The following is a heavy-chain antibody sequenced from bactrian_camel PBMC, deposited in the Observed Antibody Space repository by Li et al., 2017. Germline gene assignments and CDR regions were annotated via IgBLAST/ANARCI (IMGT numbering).Heavy chain of an antibody. CDR3: ATDGWRNMADPLAESEYNN. D-gene: IGHD3*01. CDR1: GFIGRPNC. V-gene: IGHV3S6*01. J-gene: IGHJ4*01. CDR2: FYTAGSDT. Sequence: HVQLVESGGGSVRPGGSLRLSCAVSGFIGRPNCMAWFRQVSGKEREAIAAFYTAGSDTYYADSVMGRFTISLDNTENTVYLQMNSLKPEDTAIYYCATDGWRNMADPLAESEYNNWGQGTQVTVS.